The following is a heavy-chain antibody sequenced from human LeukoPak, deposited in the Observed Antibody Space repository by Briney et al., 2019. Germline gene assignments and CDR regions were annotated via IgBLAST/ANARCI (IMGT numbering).Heavy chain of an antibody. J-gene: IGHJ5*02. D-gene: IGHD1-26*01. CDR2: ISAYNGNT. Sequence: GASVKVSCKASDYTFTSYGISWVRQAPGQGLEWMGWISAYNGNTNYAQKLQGRVTMTTDTSTSTAYMELRSLRSDDTAVYYCARLGTSGSYYGNWFDPWGQGTLVTVSS. CDR1: DYTFTSYG. V-gene: IGHV1-18*01. CDR3: ARLGTSGSYYGNWFDP.